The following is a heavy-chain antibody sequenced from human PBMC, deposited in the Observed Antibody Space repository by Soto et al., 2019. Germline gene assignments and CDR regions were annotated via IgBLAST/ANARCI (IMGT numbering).Heavy chain of an antibody. CDR3: ARRRSGYDYGVYMDV. CDR1: GYSFTSYW. Sequence: EVQLVQSGAEVKKPGESLKISCKGSGYSFTSYWIGWVRQMPGKGLEWMGIIYPGDSDNRYSPSFQGQVTISADKSISTAYLQWSSLKASDTAMYYCARRRSGYDYGVYMDVWGKGTTVTVSS. J-gene: IGHJ6*03. CDR2: IYPGDSDN. D-gene: IGHD5-12*01. V-gene: IGHV5-51*03.